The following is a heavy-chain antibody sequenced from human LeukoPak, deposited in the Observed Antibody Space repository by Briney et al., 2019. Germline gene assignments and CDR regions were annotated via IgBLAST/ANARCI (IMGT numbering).Heavy chain of an antibody. Sequence: GGSLRLSCAASGFTFTTWWMSWVRQASGNGLEWVANIKYDGSEIHYLDSVKGRFTISRDNARNSLYLQMNDLRVEDTAVYYCARTKAFDFWGQGTMVIVSS. J-gene: IGHJ3*01. CDR2: IKYDGSEI. CDR3: ARTKAFDF. V-gene: IGHV3-7*01. CDR1: GFTFTTWW.